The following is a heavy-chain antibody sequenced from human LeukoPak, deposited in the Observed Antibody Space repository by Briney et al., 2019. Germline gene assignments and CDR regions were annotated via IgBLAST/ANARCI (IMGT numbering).Heavy chain of an antibody. CDR1: GGSISSGGFY. V-gene: IGHV4-39*02. CDR3: ARGVEQWLVLGYFDY. D-gene: IGHD6-19*01. CDR2: IFSNGNT. Sequence: SETLSLTCTVSGGSISSGGFYWGWIRQSPGKGLECIGNIFSNGNTYYNPSLNSRVTMSADTSKNQFSLKLSSVTAADTAVYYCARGVEQWLVLGYFDYWGQGTLVTVSS. J-gene: IGHJ4*02.